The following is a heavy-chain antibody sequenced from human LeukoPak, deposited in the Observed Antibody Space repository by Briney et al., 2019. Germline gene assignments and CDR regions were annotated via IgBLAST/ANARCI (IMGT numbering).Heavy chain of an antibody. Sequence: SETLSLTCTVSGGSISSYYWSWIRQPPGKGLEWIGYIYYSGSTNYNPSLKSRVTISVDTSKNQFSLKLSSVTAADTAVYYCARGLPAAGFYPRGTGPPVT. CDR1: GGSISSYY. CDR3: ARGLPAAGFYP. CDR2: IYYSGST. V-gene: IGHV4-59*01. J-gene: IGHJ5*02. D-gene: IGHD2-2*01.